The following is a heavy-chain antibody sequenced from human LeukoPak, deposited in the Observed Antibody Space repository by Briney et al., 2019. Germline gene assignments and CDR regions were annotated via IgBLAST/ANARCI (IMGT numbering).Heavy chain of an antibody. J-gene: IGHJ4*02. CDR2: INHSGST. CDR1: GGSFSGYY. Sequence: SETLSLTCAVYGGSFSGYYWSWIRQPPGKGLEWIREINHSGSTNYNPSLKSRVTISVDTSKNQFSLKLSSVTAADTAVYYCARGRSRYCSSTSCYQPFPYWGQGTLVTVSS. CDR3: ARGRSRYCSSTSCYQPFPY. D-gene: IGHD2-2*01. V-gene: IGHV4-34*01.